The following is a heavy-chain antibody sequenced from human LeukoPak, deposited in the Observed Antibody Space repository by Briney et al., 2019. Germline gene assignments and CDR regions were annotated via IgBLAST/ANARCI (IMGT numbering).Heavy chain of an antibody. V-gene: IGHV1-18*01. D-gene: IGHD2-2*01. CDR3: ARARGYCSSTSCWFDL. Sequence: ASVKVSCKASGYTFTSYGISWVRQAPGQGLEWMGWISAYNGNTNYAQKLQGRVTMTTVTSTSTAYMELRSLRSDDTAVYYCARARGYCSSTSCWFDLWGRGTLVTVSS. CDR1: GYTFTSYG. J-gene: IGHJ2*01. CDR2: ISAYNGNT.